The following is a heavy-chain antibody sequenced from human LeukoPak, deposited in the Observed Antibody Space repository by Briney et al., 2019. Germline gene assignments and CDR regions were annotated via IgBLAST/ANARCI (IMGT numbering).Heavy chain of an antibody. V-gene: IGHV1-2*02. CDR3: AKYYYGAGNYYTPPAFDI. Sequence: ASVKLSCKAFGYTFTSNYMRWVRQAPGQGLEWVSWINPDSGGTNNAQQFQGRATLTRDSSISTAYMKLSRLRSDDTAVYYCAKYYYGAGNYYTPPAFDIWCQGTMVTVSS. CDR2: INPDSGGT. J-gene: IGHJ3*02. CDR1: GYTFTSNY. D-gene: IGHD3-10*01.